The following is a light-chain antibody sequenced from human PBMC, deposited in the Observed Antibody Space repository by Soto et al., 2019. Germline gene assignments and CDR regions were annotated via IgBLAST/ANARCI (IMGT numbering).Light chain of an antibody. CDR1: QSVSSPY. V-gene: IGKV3-20*01. CDR2: GSS. J-gene: IGKJ1*01. CDR3: LQFGGSGPWT. Sequence: EIVLTQSPGSLSLSPGERATVSCRASQSVSSPYLAWFQQKPGQTPRLLIYGSSTRSTGIPDRFSGSGCGTDFSLSISRLEPEDFVVYYCLQFGGSGPWTFGQGTKVEIK.